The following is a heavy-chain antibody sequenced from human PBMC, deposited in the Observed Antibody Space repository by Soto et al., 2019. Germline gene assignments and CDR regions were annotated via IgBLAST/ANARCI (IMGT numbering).Heavy chain of an antibody. CDR2: IDEYGNTI. CDR3: TRDIGGKGAY. CDR1: GFTFSSYW. V-gene: IGHV3-74*01. Sequence: PGGSLRLSCAASGFTFSSYWMHWVRQVPGKGLLWVSRIDEYGNTINYADSVKGRVTISRDNARNTLYLEMNSLRAEDTALYYCTRDIGGKGAYWGPGTLVTVSS. D-gene: IGHD3-10*01. J-gene: IGHJ4*02.